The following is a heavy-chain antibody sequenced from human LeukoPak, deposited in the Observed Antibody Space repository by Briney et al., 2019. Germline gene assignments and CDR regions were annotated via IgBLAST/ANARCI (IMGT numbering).Heavy chain of an antibody. D-gene: IGHD6-13*01. V-gene: IGHV3-30*03. J-gene: IGHJ4*02. CDR2: ISYDGSNK. CDR3: ASGGYTSSWYVVDY. CDR1: GFAFSSSS. Sequence: GGSLRLSCAASGFAFSSSSMNWVRQAPGKGLEWVAVISYDGSNKYYADSVKGRFTISRDNSKNTLYLQMSSLRPEDTAVYYCASGGYTSSWYVVDYWGQGTLVTVSS.